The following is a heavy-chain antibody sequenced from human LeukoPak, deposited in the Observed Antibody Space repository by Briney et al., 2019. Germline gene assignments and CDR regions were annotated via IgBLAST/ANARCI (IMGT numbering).Heavy chain of an antibody. Sequence: SETLSLTCTVSGASISTSGYYWGWVRQSPGKGLEYVAAMSYTGSTFYNPSLRSRVTLSLGTSRTQFSLRLDSVTAEDTAVYYCARVWTRLLAFDQHYFDLWGQGSLVTVSS. CDR2: MSYTGST. J-gene: IGHJ4*02. D-gene: IGHD2-21*01. V-gene: IGHV4-39*01. CDR3: ARVWTRLLAFDQHYFDL. CDR1: GASISTSGYY.